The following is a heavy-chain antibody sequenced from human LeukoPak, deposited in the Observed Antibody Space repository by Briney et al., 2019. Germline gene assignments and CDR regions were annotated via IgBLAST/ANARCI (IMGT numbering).Heavy chain of an antibody. CDR3: AHGRAYYYDSSRPGGYFDY. CDR1: GGTFSRYA. CDR2: IIPIFGTA. D-gene: IGHD3-22*01. J-gene: IGHJ4*02. Sequence: ASVKVCCKASGGTFSRYAISWVRQAPGQGLEWMGGIIPIFGTANYAQKFQGRVMITTDESTSTAYMELSSLRSEDTAVYYCAHGRAYYYDSSRPGGYFDYWGQGTLVTVSS. V-gene: IGHV1-69*05.